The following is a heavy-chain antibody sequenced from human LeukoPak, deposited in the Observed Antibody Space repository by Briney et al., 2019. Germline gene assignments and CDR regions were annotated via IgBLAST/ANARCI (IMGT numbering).Heavy chain of an antibody. CDR3: VPGYCTTTSCQHYFDY. CDR1: GFTFSSYS. CDR2: ISTSSNTI. J-gene: IGHJ4*02. V-gene: IGHV3-48*02. Sequence: PGGSLRLSCAASGFTFSSYSMNWVRQAPGKGLEWISYISTSSNTIYYADSVKGRFTISRDNAKNSLYLQMNSLRDADTAVYYCVPGYCTTTSCQHYFDYWGQGTLVTVSS. D-gene: IGHD2-2*01.